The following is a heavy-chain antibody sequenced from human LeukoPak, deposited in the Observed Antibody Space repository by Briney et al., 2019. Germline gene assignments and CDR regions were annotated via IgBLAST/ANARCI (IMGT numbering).Heavy chain of an antibody. D-gene: IGHD2-21*02. CDR3: ARVSSCGGDCYPR. V-gene: IGHV1-2*02. J-gene: IGHJ4*02. CDR1: GYTFTGYY. Sequence: GASVKVSCKASGYTFTGYYMHWVRQAPGQGLEWMGWINPNSGGTNYAQKFQGRVTMTRDTSISTAYMELSRLRSDDTAVYYCARVSSCGGDCYPRWGQGTLVTVST. CDR2: INPNSGGT.